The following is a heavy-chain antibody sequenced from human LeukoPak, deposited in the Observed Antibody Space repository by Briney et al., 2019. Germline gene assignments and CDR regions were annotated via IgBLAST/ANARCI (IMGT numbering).Heavy chain of an antibody. CDR1: GDSITSHY. J-gene: IGHJ4*02. CDR3: ARNQPNYYGSGSYHLGFDF. V-gene: IGHV4-4*07. Sequence: SETLSLTCSVSGDSITSHYWSWIRQPAGKGLEWIGRVYTSGSTNYNPSLKGRVTMSVDTSKNQFSLKLSSVTAADTAVYYCARNQPNYYGSGSYHLGFDFWGRGALVTVSS. CDR2: VYTSGST. D-gene: IGHD3-10*01.